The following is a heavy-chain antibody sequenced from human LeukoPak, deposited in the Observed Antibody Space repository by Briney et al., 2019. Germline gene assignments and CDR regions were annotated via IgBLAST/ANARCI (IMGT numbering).Heavy chain of an antibody. D-gene: IGHD6-13*01. J-gene: IGHJ6*03. Sequence: SETLSLTCTVSGGSISSGSYYWSWIRQPAGKGLEWIGRIYTSGSTNYIPSLKSRVTISVDTSKNQFSPKLSSVTAADTAVYYCAGGEQQLGYYYYYMDVWGKGTTVTVSS. CDR1: GGSISSGSYY. CDR3: AGGEQQLGYYYYYMDV. V-gene: IGHV4-61*02. CDR2: IYTSGST.